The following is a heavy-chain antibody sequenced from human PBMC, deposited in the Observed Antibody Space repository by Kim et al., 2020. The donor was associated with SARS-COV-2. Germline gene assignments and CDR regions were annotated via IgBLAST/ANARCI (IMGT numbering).Heavy chain of an antibody. D-gene: IGHD7-27*01. CDR3: ARAPTGDYNMAFDL. V-gene: IGHV3-53*01. CDR2: LYDDGTT. CDR1: GFTVSGYY. J-gene: IGHJ3*01. Sequence: GGSLRLSCAASGFTVSGYYMNWVRQAPGKGLEWVSVLYDDGTTYCADSARGRFTISRDNSKNTLYLQMNSLLAEDTAVYYCARAPTGDYNMAFDLWGRGTMVTVSS.